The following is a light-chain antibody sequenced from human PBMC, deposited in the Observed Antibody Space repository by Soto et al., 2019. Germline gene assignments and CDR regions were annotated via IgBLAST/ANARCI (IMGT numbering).Light chain of an antibody. CDR2: GVS. J-gene: IGKJ1*01. CDR3: QQCTDWPLT. V-gene: IGKV3D-20*02. CDR1: QSVTSNY. Sequence: EVVMTQSPATLSVSPGERATLSCRASQSVTSNYLAWYQQKPGQAPRLLIYGVSSRATGVPDRFSGSGSGTDFTLTISRLEPEDFAVYYCQQCTDWPLTFGQGTKVEVK.